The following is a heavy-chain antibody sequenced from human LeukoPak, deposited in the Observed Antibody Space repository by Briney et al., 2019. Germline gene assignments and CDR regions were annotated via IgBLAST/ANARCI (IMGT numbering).Heavy chain of an antibody. J-gene: IGHJ4*02. V-gene: IGHV3-21*01. CDR3: ARDPVVVPAAMSTADY. D-gene: IGHD2-2*01. CDR1: GFTFSSYS. CDR2: ISSSSSYI. Sequence: GGSLRLSCAASGFTFSSYSMNWVRQAPGKGLEWVSSISSSSSYIYYADSVKGRFTISRDNAKNSLYLQMNSLRAEDTAVYYCARDPVVVPAAMSTADYWGQGTLVTVSS.